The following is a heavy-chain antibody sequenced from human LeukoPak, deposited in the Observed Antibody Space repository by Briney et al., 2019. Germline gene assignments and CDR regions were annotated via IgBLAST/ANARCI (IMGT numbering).Heavy chain of an antibody. J-gene: IGHJ4*02. D-gene: IGHD6-19*01. V-gene: IGHV3-7*01. Sequence: PGGSLRLSCAASGFTFSSYWMSWVRQAPGKALEWVANIKPDGSETYYVDSVKGRFTISRDNAKNSLYLQMNSLRAEDTAVYYCARVAAMTGTVIDYWGQGTLVTVSS. CDR2: IKPDGSET. CDR3: ARVAAMTGTVIDY. CDR1: GFTFSSYW.